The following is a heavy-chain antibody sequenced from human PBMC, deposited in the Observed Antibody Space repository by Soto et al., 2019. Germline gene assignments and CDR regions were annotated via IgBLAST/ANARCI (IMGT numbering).Heavy chain of an antibody. CDR3: AKDKNDLWSGYHQTPHYYDYDYGMDV. J-gene: IGHJ6*02. V-gene: IGHV3-23*01. Sequence: PGGSLRLSFAASGFTFISYAMNWLRQDPGKGLEWVSAISGSGGSTYYADSVKGRFTISRDNSKNTLYLQMNSLRAEDTAVYYCAKDKNDLWSGYHQTPHYYDYDYGMDVWGQGTTVTVSS. D-gene: IGHD3-3*01. CDR1: GFTFISYA. CDR2: ISGSGGST.